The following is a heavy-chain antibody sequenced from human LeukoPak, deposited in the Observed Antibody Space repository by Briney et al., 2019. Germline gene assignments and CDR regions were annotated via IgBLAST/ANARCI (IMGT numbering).Heavy chain of an antibody. CDR2: INHSGST. J-gene: IGHJ5*02. CDR3: ARGGIAAATDWFDP. Sequence: PSETLSLTCAVYGGSFSGYYWSWIRQPPGKGLEWIGEINHSGSTNYNPSLKSRVTISVDTSKNQFSLKLSSVTGADTAVYYCARGGIAAATDWFDPWGQGTLVTVSS. CDR1: GGSFSGYY. D-gene: IGHD6-13*01. V-gene: IGHV4-34*01.